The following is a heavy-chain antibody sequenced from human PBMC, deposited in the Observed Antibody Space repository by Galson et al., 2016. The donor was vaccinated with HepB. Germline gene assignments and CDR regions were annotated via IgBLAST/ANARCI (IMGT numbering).Heavy chain of an antibody. Sequence: QSGAEVKKPGESLRISCRGSGYSFTNYWISWVRQMPGKGLEWMGRIDPSDSYTHYSPSFQGHVTISADKSISTAYLQWSSLRVEDTAIYYCAKAPSPSCIGALCYELDSWGQGTLVTVSS. CDR1: GYSFTNYW. CDR3: AKAPSPSCIGALCYELDS. J-gene: IGHJ4*02. CDR2: IDPSDSYT. D-gene: IGHD2-8*02. V-gene: IGHV5-10-1*01.